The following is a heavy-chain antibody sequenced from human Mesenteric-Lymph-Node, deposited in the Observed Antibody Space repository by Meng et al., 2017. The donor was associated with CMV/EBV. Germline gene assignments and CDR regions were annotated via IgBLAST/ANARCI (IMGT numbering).Heavy chain of an antibody. V-gene: IGHV4-30-4*01. J-gene: IGHJ4*02. CDR1: SISSGDYY. Sequence: SISSGDYYWSWIRQPPGKGLEWIGYISDSGSTYHNPSLKSRLTISADTSNNQFSLKLNSVTAADTAIYYCARERYGNGFWSGYFEYWGQGTLVTVSS. CDR2: ISDSGST. D-gene: IGHD3-3*01. CDR3: ARERYGNGFWSGYFEY.